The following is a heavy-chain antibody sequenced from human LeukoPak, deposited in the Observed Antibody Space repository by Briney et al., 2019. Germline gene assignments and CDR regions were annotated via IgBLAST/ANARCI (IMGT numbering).Heavy chain of an antibody. J-gene: IGHJ6*02. CDR2: ISYDGSNK. D-gene: IGHD2-2*01. V-gene: IGHV3-30*18. CDR3: AKDMGYCSSTSCRGYYYYYYGMDV. Sequence: GGSLRLSCAASGFTFSSYGMHWVRQAPGKGLEWVAVISYDGSNKYYADSVKGRFTISRDNSKNTLYLQMNSLRAEDTAVYYCAKDMGYCSSTSCRGYYYYYYGMDVWGQGTTVTVSS. CDR1: GFTFSSYG.